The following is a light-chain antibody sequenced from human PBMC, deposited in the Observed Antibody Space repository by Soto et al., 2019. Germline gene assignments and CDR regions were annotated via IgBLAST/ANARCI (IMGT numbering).Light chain of an antibody. Sequence: QSVLTQPPSVSGSPGRRVTISCTGSSANIGGAYNVDWYQQLPGTAPKLLIYVNNNGPSAVPARFSGCKSGTSASLAIAGLQAEDEGDYYCQSYDSSLSGYVFGTGTKVTVL. CDR2: VNN. CDR1: SANIGGAYN. J-gene: IGLJ1*01. CDR3: QSYDSSLSGYV. V-gene: IGLV1-40*01.